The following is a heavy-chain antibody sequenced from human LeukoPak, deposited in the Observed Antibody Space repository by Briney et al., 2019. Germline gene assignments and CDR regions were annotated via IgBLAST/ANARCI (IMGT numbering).Heavy chain of an antibody. CDR1: GYTFTSYG. J-gene: IGHJ3*02. CDR3: ARPFRGVSGYDAYDI. V-gene: IGHV1-18*01. D-gene: IGHD3-10*01. CDR2: ISAYNGNT. Sequence: ASVKVSCKASGYTFTSYGIGWVRQAPGLGLEWMGWISAYNGNTNYAQKLQGRVTMTTDTSTSTAYMELRSLRSDDTAVYYCARPFRGVSGYDAYDIWGQGTLVTVS.